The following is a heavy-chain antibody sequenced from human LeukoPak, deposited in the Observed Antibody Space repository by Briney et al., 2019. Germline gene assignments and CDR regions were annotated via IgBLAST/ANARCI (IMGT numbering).Heavy chain of an antibody. CDR2: INWNGGST. CDR3: ARLTGGYYYYYMDV. CDR1: GFTFDDYG. J-gene: IGHJ6*03. V-gene: IGHV3-20*04. D-gene: IGHD1-14*01. Sequence: PGGSLRLSCAASGFTFDDYGMSWVRQAPGKGLEWVSGINWNGGSTGYADSVKGRFTISRDNAKNSLYLQMNSLRAEDTALYYCARLTGGYYYYYMDVWDKETTVTVSS.